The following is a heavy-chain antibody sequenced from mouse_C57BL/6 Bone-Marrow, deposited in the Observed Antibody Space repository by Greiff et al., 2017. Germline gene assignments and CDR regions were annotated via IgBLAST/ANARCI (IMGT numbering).Heavy chain of an antibody. CDR2: INPSSGYT. V-gene: IGHV1-4*01. CDR3: ARDENYYYGRWYFDV. J-gene: IGHJ1*03. CDR1: GYTFTSYT. D-gene: IGHD1-1*01. Sequence: VQGVESGAELARPGASVKMSCKASGYTFTSYTMHWVKQRPGQGLEWIGYINPSSGYTKYNQKFKDKATLTADKSSSTAYMQLSSLTSEDSAVYYCARDENYYYGRWYFDVWGTGTTVTVSS.